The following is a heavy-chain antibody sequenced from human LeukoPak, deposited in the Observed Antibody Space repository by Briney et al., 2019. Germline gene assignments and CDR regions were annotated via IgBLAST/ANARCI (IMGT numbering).Heavy chain of an antibody. CDR1: GFAFSNYW. CDR2: INSDGSST. Sequence: GRSLRLSCAASGFAFSNYWMHWVRQAPGKGLVLVSRINSDGSSTSYADSVKGRFTISRDNAKNTLYLQMNSLRAEDTAVYYCARENPPGLPKKALHWGQGTLVTVSS. J-gene: IGHJ4*02. V-gene: IGHV3-74*01. CDR3: ARENPPGLPKKALH.